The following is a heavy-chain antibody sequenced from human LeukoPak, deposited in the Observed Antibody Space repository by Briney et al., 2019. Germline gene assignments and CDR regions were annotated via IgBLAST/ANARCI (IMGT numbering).Heavy chain of an antibody. D-gene: IGHD6-13*01. CDR3: AREYIAAALSHYYYYGMDV. V-gene: IGHV3-33*08. J-gene: IGHJ6*02. CDR1: GFTFSSYG. Sequence: PGGSLRLSCAASGFTFSSYGMHWVRQAPGKGLEWVAVIWYDGSNKYYADSVKGRFTISRDNSKNTLYLQMNSLRAEDTAVYYCAREYIAAALSHYYYYGMDVWGQGTTVTVSS. CDR2: IWYDGSNK.